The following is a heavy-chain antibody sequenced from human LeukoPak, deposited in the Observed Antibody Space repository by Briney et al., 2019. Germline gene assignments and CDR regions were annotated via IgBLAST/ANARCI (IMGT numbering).Heavy chain of an antibody. J-gene: IGHJ5*02. CDR3: ARLYCSSTSCRGPFDP. Sequence: SVKVSCKASGGTSSSYAISWVRQAPGQGLEWMGGIIPIFGTANYAQKFQGRVTITADESTSTAYMELSSLRSEDTAVYYCARLYCSSTSCRGPFDPWGQGTLVTVSS. D-gene: IGHD2-2*01. CDR2: IIPIFGTA. V-gene: IGHV1-69*13. CDR1: GGTSSSYA.